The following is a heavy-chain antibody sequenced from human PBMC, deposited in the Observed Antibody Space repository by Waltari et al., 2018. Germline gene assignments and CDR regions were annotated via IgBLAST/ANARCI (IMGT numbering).Heavy chain of an antibody. J-gene: IGHJ3*02. CDR3: ARHCVAYGGAFDI. CDR1: GGDFRSDDYY. V-gene: IGHV4-39*01. D-gene: IGHD4-17*01. CDR2: VYYSGRT. Sequence: QLQLQESGPGLVRPSETLSLTCTVSGGDFRSDDYYWGWIRQPPGKGLEWIGSVYYSGRTYYNKSLKSRVSISADTSRNQFSLELSSVTAADTSLYFCARHCVAYGGAFDIWGQGTMVTVSS.